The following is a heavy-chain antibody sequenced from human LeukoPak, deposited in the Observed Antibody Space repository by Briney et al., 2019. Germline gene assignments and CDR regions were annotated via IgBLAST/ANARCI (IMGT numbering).Heavy chain of an antibody. D-gene: IGHD6-13*01. CDR3: ASPPHIAAAVEAFDI. V-gene: IGHV1-18*01. J-gene: IGHJ3*02. Sequence: ASVKVSCKASGYTFTSYGISWVRQAPGQGLEWMGWISAYNGNTNYAQKLQGRVTMTTDTSTSTAYMELRSLRSDDTAVYYCASPPHIAAAVEAFDIWGQGTMVTVSS. CDR2: ISAYNGNT. CDR1: GYTFTSYG.